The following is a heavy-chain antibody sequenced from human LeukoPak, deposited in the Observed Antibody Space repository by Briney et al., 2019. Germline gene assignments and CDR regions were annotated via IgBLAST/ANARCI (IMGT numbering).Heavy chain of an antibody. CDR1: GFTFDDYA. Sequence: GRSLRLSCAASGFTFDDYAMHWVRQAPGKGLEWVSGISWNSGSIGYADSVKGRFAISRDNAKNPLYLQMNSLRAEDTALYYCAKDGDDPWGQGTLVTVSS. CDR2: ISWNSGSI. D-gene: IGHD3-10*01. J-gene: IGHJ5*02. CDR3: AKDGDDP. V-gene: IGHV3-9*01.